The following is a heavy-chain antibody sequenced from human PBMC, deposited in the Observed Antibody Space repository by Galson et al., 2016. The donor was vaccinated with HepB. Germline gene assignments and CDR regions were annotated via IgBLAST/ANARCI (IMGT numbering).Heavy chain of an antibody. Sequence: SLRLSCAISGFTFSSHTMGWVRQAAGKGLEWVSDIDRSGGATWYAECVRGRFTISRGNSKNTLYLQMRSLRVDDTALYHCARAGGASWYDHWGQGTLVTVSS. V-gene: IGHV3-23*01. D-gene: IGHD1-26*01. CDR3: ARAGGASWYDH. CDR1: GFTFSSHT. CDR2: IDRSGGAT. J-gene: IGHJ5*02.